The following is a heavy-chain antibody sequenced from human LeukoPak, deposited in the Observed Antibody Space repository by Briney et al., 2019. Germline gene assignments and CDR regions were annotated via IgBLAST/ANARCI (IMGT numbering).Heavy chain of an antibody. V-gene: IGHV3-7*01. D-gene: IGHD2-2*01. CDR2: IKQDGSEE. Sequence: GGSLRLSCAASGFTFSNYWMTWVRQAPGKGLEWVSNIKQDGSEENYVDSVKGRFTISRDNAKNSLYLQMNSLRAEDTAVYYCAKRTGCSITTCYRGDYYMDVWGKGTTVTVSS. J-gene: IGHJ6*03. CDR3: AKRTGCSITTCYRGDYYMDV. CDR1: GFTFSNYW.